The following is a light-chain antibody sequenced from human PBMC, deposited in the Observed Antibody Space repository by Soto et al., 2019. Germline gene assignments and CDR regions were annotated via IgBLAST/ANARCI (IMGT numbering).Light chain of an antibody. J-gene: IGKJ1*01. CDR1: QNINTW. Sequence: SGEGGDIVARRASQNINTWLDWYQQKPGKAPQLLIYDASTLETGVPSRFSGSGSGTEYALTIRSRQSYYSAVPFCEHYCTSPGTLARGTKVDIK. V-gene: IGKV1-5*01. CDR3: EHYCTSPGT. CDR2: DAS.